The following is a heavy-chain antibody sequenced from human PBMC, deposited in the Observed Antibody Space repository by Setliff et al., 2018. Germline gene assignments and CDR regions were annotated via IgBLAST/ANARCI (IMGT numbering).Heavy chain of an antibody. V-gene: IGHV5-51*01. CDR3: ARRSQQGSCWSQLDS. Sequence: PGESLKISCQGSGYDFNTHWIAWVRQLPGKGLEWMGTVYPGDSDTRYSPSFRGQVTISADKAINTAFLQWGSLKASDTAMYYCARRSQQGSCWSQLDSWCQGTLVTVSS. CDR2: VYPGDSDT. J-gene: IGHJ4*02. D-gene: IGHD6-19*01. CDR1: GYDFNTHW.